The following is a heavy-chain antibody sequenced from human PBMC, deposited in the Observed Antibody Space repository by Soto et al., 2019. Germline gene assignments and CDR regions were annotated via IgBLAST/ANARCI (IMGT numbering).Heavy chain of an antibody. CDR2: INPNNGST. CDR3: AREALVRGRGWYYGMDV. D-gene: IGHD3-10*01. Sequence: ASVKVSCKASGYTFTSYGISWVRQAPGKGLEWMGWINPNNGSTNYAQKFQGRVTMTRDTSTSAAYMELSRLRSDDTAVYYCAREALVRGRGWYYGMDVWGQGTTVTVSS. V-gene: IGHV1-2*02. CDR1: GYTFTSYG. J-gene: IGHJ6*02.